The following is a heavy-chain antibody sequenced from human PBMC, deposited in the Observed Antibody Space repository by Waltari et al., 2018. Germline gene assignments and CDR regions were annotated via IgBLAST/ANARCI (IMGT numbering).Heavy chain of an antibody. Sequence: QLQLQESGPGLVKPSETLSLTCTVSGGSISSSSYYWGWIRQPPGKGLEWIGSIYYSVSTYYNPSLKSRVTISVDTSKNQFSLKLSSVTAADTAVYYCARYCSGGSCSYNWFDPWGQGTLVTVSS. J-gene: IGHJ5*02. CDR1: GGSISSSSYY. V-gene: IGHV4-39*07. D-gene: IGHD2-15*01. CDR2: IYYSVST. CDR3: ARYCSGGSCSYNWFDP.